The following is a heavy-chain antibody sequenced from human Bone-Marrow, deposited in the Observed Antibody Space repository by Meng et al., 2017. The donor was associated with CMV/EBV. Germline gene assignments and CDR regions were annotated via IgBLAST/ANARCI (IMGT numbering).Heavy chain of an antibody. D-gene: IGHD4-17*01. Sequence: GSLRLSCAASGFTFSDYYMSWIRQAPGKGLEWVSYISSSGSTIYYADSVKGRFTISRDNAKNSLYLQMNSLRAEDTAVYYCARDLSRADYGDEYYYYYGMDVWGQGTTVTVYS. CDR1: GFTFSDYY. CDR2: ISSSGSTI. J-gene: IGHJ6*01. V-gene: IGHV3-11*01. CDR3: ARDLSRADYGDEYYYYYGMDV.